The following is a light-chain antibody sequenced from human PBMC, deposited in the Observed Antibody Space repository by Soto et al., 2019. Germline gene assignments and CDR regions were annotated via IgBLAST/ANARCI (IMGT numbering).Light chain of an antibody. CDR1: SSDVGSYNL. J-gene: IGLJ2*01. CDR2: EVS. CDR3: CSYAGSSTFVV. Sequence: QSVLTQPASVSGSPGQSITISCTGTSSDVGSYNLVSWYQQHPGKAPKLMIYEVSKRPSGVSNRFSGSKSGNTASLTISGRPAEDEADYYCCSYAGSSTFVVFGGGTKLTVL. V-gene: IGLV2-23*02.